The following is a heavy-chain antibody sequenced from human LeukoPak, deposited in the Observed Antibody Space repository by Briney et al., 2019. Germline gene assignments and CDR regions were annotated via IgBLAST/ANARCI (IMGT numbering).Heavy chain of an antibody. D-gene: IGHD6-19*01. CDR2: INPSGGST. CDR1: GYTFTSYY. Sequence: VSVKDSCKASGYTFTSYYMHWVRQAPGQGLEWMGIINPSGGSTSYAQKFQGRVTMTRDTSTSTVYMELSSLRSEDTAVYYCAREDSSGWYVFDYWGQGTLVTVSS. V-gene: IGHV1-46*01. CDR3: AREDSSGWYVFDY. J-gene: IGHJ4*02.